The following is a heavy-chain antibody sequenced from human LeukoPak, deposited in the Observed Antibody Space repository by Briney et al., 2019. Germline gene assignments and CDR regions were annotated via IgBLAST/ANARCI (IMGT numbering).Heavy chain of an antibody. D-gene: IGHD3-3*01. CDR1: GFSISSSA. J-gene: IGHJ6*03. Sequence: PGGSLRLSCAASGFSISSSAMNWVRQAPGKGLEWVSSISSSGSYIYYADSVKGRFTISRDNAKNSLYLQMNSLRAEDTAVYYCARSRLLRFLEWPETDSALYMDVWGKGTTVTVSS. CDR3: ARSRLLRFLEWPETDSALYMDV. CDR2: ISSSGSYI. V-gene: IGHV3-21*01.